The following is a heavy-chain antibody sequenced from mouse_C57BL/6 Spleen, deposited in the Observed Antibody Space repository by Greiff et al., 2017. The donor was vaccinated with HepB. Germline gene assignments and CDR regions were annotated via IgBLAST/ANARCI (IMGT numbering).Heavy chain of an antibody. CDR2: FYPGSGSI. D-gene: IGHD1-1*01. Sequence: VKLVESGAELVKPGASVKLSCKASGYTFTEYTIHWVKQRSGQGLEWIGWFYPGSGSIKYNEKFKDKATLTADKSSSTVYMELSRLTSEDSAVYFCARHEDIPLYGSSLYYFDYWGQGTTLTVSS. CDR1: GYTFTEYT. CDR3: ARHEDIPLYGSSLYYFDY. V-gene: IGHV1-62-2*01. J-gene: IGHJ2*01.